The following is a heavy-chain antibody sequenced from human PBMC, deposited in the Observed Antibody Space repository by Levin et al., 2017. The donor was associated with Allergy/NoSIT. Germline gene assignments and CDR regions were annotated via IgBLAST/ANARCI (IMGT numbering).Heavy chain of an antibody. J-gene: IGHJ3*02. CDR3: ARNWRSAFDI. CDR1: GFTFSSYW. D-gene: IGHD2-8*02. Sequence: GGSLRLSCAASGFTFSSYWMSWVRQAPGKGLEWVANIKQDGTEKFYVDSVKGRFTTSKDNAKNSVDLYMTSLRVEDAAVYYCARNWRSAFDIWGQGTMVTVSS. CDR2: IKQDGTEK. V-gene: IGHV3-7*01.